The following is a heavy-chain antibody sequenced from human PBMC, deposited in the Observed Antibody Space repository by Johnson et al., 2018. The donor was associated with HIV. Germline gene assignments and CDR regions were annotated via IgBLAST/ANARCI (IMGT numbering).Heavy chain of an antibody. CDR1: GFTFSSYG. D-gene: IGHD3-22*01. V-gene: IGHV3-74*01. J-gene: IGHJ3*02. Sequence: VQLVESGGGVVQPGRSLRLSCAASGFTFSSYGMHWVRQAPGKGLVWVSRINSDGSSTSYADSVKGRFTISRDNAKNTLYLQMNSLRAEDTALYYCARDVRGYYDSSGYPYLDAFDIWGQGTMVTVSS. CDR2: INSDGSST. CDR3: ARDVRGYYDSSGYPYLDAFDI.